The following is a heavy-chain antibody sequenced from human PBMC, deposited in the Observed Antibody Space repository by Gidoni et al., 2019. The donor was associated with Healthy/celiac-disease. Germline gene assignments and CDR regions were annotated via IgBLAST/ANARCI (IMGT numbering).Heavy chain of an antibody. CDR2: IRYDGSNK. D-gene: IGHD6-19*01. CDR3: AKDRSWEGGWYLTGCFDY. CDR1: GFTFRSYG. J-gene: IGHJ4*02. V-gene: IGHV3-30*02. Sequence: QVQLVESGGGVVQPGGSLRLSCAASGFTFRSYGMHWVRQAPGKGLEGVAFIRYDGSNKYYADSVKGRFTISRDNSKNTLYLQMNSLRAEDTAVYYCAKDRSWEGGWYLTGCFDYWGQGTLVTVSS.